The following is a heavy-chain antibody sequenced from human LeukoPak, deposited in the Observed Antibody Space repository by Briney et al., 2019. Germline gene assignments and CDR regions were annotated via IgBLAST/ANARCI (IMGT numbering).Heavy chain of an antibody. CDR1: GGTFSSYA. D-gene: IGHD3-10*01. V-gene: IGHV1-69*13. CDR3: ARAPYYYGSGSYDYYYMDV. CDR2: IIPIFGTA. Sequence: SVKVSCKASGGTFSSYAISWVRQAPGQGLEWMGGIIPIFGTANYAQKFQGRVTITADESTSTAYMELSSLRSEDTAVYYCARAPYYYGSGSYDYYYMDVWGKGTTDTVSS. J-gene: IGHJ6*03.